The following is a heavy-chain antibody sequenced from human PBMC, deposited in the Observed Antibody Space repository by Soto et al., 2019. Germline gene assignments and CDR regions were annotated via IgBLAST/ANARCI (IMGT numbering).Heavy chain of an antibody. Sequence: GGSLRLSCAASGFTFSDHYMDWVRQAPGKGLEWVGRTRNKANSYTTEYAASVKGRFTISRDDSKNSLYLQMNSLKTEDTAVYYCAREYFDWPHFDYWGQGTLVTVSS. CDR3: AREYFDWPHFDY. V-gene: IGHV3-72*01. CDR1: GFTFSDHY. CDR2: TRNKANSYTT. J-gene: IGHJ4*02. D-gene: IGHD3-9*01.